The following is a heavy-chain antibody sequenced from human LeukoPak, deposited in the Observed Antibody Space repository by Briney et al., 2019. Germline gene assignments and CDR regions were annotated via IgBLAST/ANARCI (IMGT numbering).Heavy chain of an antibody. CDR1: GFTFSSYS. CDR3: ARDRLQEQQLVNDAGWFDP. V-gene: IGHV3-21*01. CDR2: ISSSSSYI. D-gene: IGHD6-13*01. J-gene: IGHJ5*02. Sequence: GGSLRLSCAASGFTFSSYSMNWVRQAPGKGLEWVSSISSSSSYIYYADSVKGRFTISRDNAKNSLYLQMNSLRAEDTAVYYCARDRLQEQQLVNDAGWFDPWGQGTLVTVSS.